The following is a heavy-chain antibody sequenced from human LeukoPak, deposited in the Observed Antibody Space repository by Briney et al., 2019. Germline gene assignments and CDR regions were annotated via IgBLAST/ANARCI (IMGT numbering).Heavy chain of an antibody. CDR2: IYHSGST. CDR3: ARENGDTPFDY. CDR1: GGSISSSNW. D-gene: IGHD4-17*01. Sequence: SETLSLTCAVAGGSISSSNWGSGGRQPPGEGLGGIGEIYHSGSTKYKPSLKRRVPISVDNSKHHFSLKLSSVTAADTAVYYCARENGDTPFDYWGQGTLVTVSS. J-gene: IGHJ4*02. V-gene: IGHV4-4*02.